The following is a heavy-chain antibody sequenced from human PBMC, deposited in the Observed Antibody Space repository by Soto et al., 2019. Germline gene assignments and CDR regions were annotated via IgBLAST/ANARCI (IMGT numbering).Heavy chain of an antibody. Sequence: QVQLVESGGGVVQPGRSLRLSCAASGFTFSSYGMHWVRQAPGKGLEWVAVISYGGSNKYYADSVKGRFTISRDNSKKSLYLQMNNLRAEYTAVYYVAKDNCISTSCYRLYNWFDPWGQGTLVTVSS. CDR1: GFTFSSYG. V-gene: IGHV3-30*18. CDR2: ISYGGSNK. CDR3: AKDNCISTSCYRLYNWFDP. J-gene: IGHJ5*02. D-gene: IGHD2-2*01.